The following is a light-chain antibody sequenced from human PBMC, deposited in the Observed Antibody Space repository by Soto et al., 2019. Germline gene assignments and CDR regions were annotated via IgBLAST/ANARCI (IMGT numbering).Light chain of an antibody. CDR1: QDIRSD. CDR2: AAS. V-gene: IGKV1-6*01. CDR3: LQDHNYPLT. J-gene: IGKJ4*01. Sequence: AIQMTQFPSSLSASVGDRVTITCRASQDIRSDLGWYQQRPGKAPKLLIYAASSLQSGVPSRFSGSGSGTDSTLTISSLQPEDFATYYCLQDHNYPLTFGGGTKVDIK.